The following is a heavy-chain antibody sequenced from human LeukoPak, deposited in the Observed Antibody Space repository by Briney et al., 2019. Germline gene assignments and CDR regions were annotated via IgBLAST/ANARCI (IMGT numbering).Heavy chain of an antibody. V-gene: IGHV3-23*01. J-gene: IGHJ4*02. CDR1: GFTFSNHG. CDR3: AKEIHDSSLSYAYFEW. Sequence: PGGSLRLSCAASGFTFSNHGITWVRQAPGKGLEWVSSIIGSGGRIHYADSVKGRFTISRDNSKNTVYLQMNSLRAEDTAVYYCAKEIHDSSLSYAYFEWWGQGTLVTVSS. D-gene: IGHD3-22*01. CDR2: IIGSGGRI.